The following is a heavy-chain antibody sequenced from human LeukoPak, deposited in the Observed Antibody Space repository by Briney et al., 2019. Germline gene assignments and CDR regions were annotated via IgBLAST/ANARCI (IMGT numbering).Heavy chain of an antibody. Sequence: PGGSLRLSCAVSGFTFSSYWMSWVRQAPGKGLEWVANIKQDGSEKYYVDSVKGRFTISRDNAKNSLYLQMNSLRAEDTAVYYCAREGRIVATIYWGQGTLVTVSS. V-gene: IGHV3-7*01. CDR3: AREGRIVATIY. D-gene: IGHD5-12*01. J-gene: IGHJ4*02. CDR1: GFTFSSYW. CDR2: IKQDGSEK.